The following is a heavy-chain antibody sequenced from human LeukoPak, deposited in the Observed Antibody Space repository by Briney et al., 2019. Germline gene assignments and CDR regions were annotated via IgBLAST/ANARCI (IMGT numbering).Heavy chain of an antibody. Sequence: SETLSLTCAVYGGSFSGYYWSWIRQPPGKGLEWIGEINHSGSTNYNPSLKSRVTISVDTSKNQFSLKLSSVTAADTAVYYCARAPRSGSYYRPTNWFDPGGQGTLVTVSS. V-gene: IGHV4-34*01. CDR2: INHSGST. D-gene: IGHD3-10*01. CDR3: ARAPRSGSYYRPTNWFDP. CDR1: GGSFSGYY. J-gene: IGHJ5*02.